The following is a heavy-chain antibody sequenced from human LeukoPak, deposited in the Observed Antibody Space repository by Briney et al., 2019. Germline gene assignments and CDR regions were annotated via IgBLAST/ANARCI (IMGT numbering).Heavy chain of an antibody. D-gene: IGHD3-10*01. J-gene: IGHJ4*02. CDR1: GGSISSSSYY. CDR2: IYYSGST. V-gene: IGHV4-39*07. Sequence: PSETLSLNCAVSGGSISSSSYYWGWIRQPPGKGLEWIGSIYYSGSTYYNPSLKSRVTISVDTSKNQFSLKLSSVTAADTAVYYCARAVPYYPIYYFDYWGQGTLVTVSS. CDR3: ARAVPYYPIYYFDY.